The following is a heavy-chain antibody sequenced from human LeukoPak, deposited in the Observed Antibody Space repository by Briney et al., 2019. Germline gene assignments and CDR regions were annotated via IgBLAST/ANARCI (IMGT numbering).Heavy chain of an antibody. V-gene: IGHV4-39*01. CDR2: IYYSGST. Sequence: SETLSLTCTVSGGSISSSSYYWGWIRQPPGKGLEWIGSIYYSGSTYYNPSLKSRVTISVDTSKNQFSLKLSSVTAADTAVYYCARHIRIPNGWFGELMVYFDYWGQGTLVTVSS. D-gene: IGHD3-10*01. J-gene: IGHJ4*02. CDR3: ARHIRIPNGWFGELMVYFDY. CDR1: GGSISSSSYY.